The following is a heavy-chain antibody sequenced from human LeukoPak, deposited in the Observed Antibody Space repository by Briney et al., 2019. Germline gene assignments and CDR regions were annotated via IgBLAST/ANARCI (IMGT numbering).Heavy chain of an antibody. CDR3: ARDHTSSGYMYYFDY. D-gene: IGHD3-22*01. CDR1: GGSVSSGSYY. J-gene: IGHJ4*02. Sequence: SETLSLTCTVSGGSVSSGSYYWSWIRQPPGKGLEWIGYIYYSGSTNYNPSLKSRVTISVDTSKNQFSLKLSSVTAADTAVYYCARDHTSSGYMYYFDYWGQGTLVTVSS. V-gene: IGHV4-61*01. CDR2: IYYSGST.